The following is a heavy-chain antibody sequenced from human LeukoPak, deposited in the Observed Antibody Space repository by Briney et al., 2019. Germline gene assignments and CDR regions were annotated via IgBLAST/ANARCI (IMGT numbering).Heavy chain of an antibody. V-gene: IGHV3-64D*06. CDR2: ISSNGGST. J-gene: IGHJ1*01. CDR3: VKVGYCSSTSCYPEYFQH. D-gene: IGHD2-2*01. Sequence: GGSLRLSCSASGFTFSSYAMHWVRQAPGKGLEYVSAISSNGGSTYYADPVKGRFTISRDNSKNTLYLQMSSLRAEDTAVYYCVKVGYCSSTSCYPEYFQHWGRGTLVTVSS. CDR1: GFTFSSYA.